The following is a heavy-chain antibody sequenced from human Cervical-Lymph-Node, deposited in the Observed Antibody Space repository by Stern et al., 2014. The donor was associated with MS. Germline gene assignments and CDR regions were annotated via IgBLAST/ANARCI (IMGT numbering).Heavy chain of an antibody. CDR2: ISPYTGAS. D-gene: IGHD1-26*01. V-gene: IGHV1-2*06. J-gene: IGHJ6*02. Sequence: QLVQSGAEVKKPGASVKVSCKASGFSFTDFNMHWVRQAPGQGLEWMGRISPYTGASEYAQKFQGRVTMTRDTSITTAYMELDRMTSDDTAVYYCATDAGRSFQMGVWGQGTTVIVSS. CDR1: GFSFTDFN. CDR3: ATDAGRSFQMGV.